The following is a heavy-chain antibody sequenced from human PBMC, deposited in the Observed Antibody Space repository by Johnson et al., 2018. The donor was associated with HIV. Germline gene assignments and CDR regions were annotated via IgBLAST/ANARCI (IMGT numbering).Heavy chain of an antibody. V-gene: IGHV3-7*03. Sequence: VQLVESGGGLVQPGGSLRLSCAASGFTFSSYWMSWVRQAPGKGLEWVANIKQDGSEKYYVDSVKGRFTISRDNAKNSLYLQMNSLRVEDTAFYYCVRRDSGSLSFDLWGQGTMVTVSS. CDR2: IKQDGSEK. J-gene: IGHJ3*01. CDR1: GFTFSSYW. D-gene: IGHD1-26*01. CDR3: VRRDSGSLSFDL.